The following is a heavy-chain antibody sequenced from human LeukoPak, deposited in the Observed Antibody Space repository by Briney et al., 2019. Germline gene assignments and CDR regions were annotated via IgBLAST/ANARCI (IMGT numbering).Heavy chain of an antibody. CDR3: ARSRVGGGWYGAFDI. Sequence: GGSLRLSCAASGFTFSSYSMNWVRQAPGKGLEWVSSISSSSSYIYYADSVKGRFTISRDNAKNSLYLQMNSLRAEDTAVYYCARSRVGGGWYGAFDIWGQGTMVTVSS. V-gene: IGHV3-21*01. D-gene: IGHD6-19*01. J-gene: IGHJ3*02. CDR2: ISSSSSYI. CDR1: GFTFSSYS.